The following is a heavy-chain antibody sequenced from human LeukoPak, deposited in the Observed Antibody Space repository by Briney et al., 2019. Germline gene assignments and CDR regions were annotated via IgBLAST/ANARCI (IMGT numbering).Heavy chain of an antibody. CDR1: GGSISSGGYY. D-gene: IGHD3-10*01. CDR3: AIGRFGEFEDNWFDP. J-gene: IGHJ5*02. Sequence: SQTLSLTCTVSGGSISSGGYYWSWIRQHPGKGLEWIGYIYHSGSTYYNPPLKSRVTISVDRSKNQFSLKLSSVTAADTAVYYCAIGRFGEFEDNWFDPWGQGTLVTVSS. V-gene: IGHV4-30-2*01. CDR2: IYHSGST.